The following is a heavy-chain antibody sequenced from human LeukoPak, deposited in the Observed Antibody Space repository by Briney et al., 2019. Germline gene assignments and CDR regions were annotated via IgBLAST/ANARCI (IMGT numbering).Heavy chain of an antibody. D-gene: IGHD3-3*01. CDR1: GYTLTELS. J-gene: IGHJ4*02. CDR2: FDPEDGET. V-gene: IGHV1-24*01. CDR3: ATDLGYYTPFDY. Sequence: ASVKVSCKVSGYTLTELSMHWVRQAPGKGLEWMGGFDPEDGETIYAQKFQGRVTMTEDTSTDTAYMELSSLRSEDTAVYYCATDLGYYTPFDYWGQGTLVTVSS.